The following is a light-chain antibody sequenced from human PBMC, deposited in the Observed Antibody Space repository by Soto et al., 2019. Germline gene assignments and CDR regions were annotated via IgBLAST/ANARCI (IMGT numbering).Light chain of an antibody. V-gene: IGLV1-44*01. CDR2: SDD. CDR1: SSNIRSNT. Sequence: QSVLTQPPSASATPGQRVTISCSGSSSNIRSNTVNWYQQLPGTAPKLLIFSDDQRPSGVPDRFSGSKSGTSASLAISGLQSEDDADYYCAAWDDSLNGLVFGGGTKVTVL. J-gene: IGLJ2*01. CDR3: AAWDDSLNGLV.